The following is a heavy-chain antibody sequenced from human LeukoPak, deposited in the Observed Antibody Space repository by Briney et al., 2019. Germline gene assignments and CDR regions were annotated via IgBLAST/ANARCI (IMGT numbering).Heavy chain of an antibody. CDR1: GGTFSSYA. D-gene: IGHD3-22*01. CDR3: ARVISGDSSGYPFDY. V-gene: IGHV1-69*05. J-gene: IGHJ4*02. CDR2: IIPIFGTA. Sequence: SVKVSCKASGGTFSSYAISWVRQAPGQGLEWMGGIIPIFGTANYAQKFQGRVTMTRNTSISTAYMELSSLRSEDTAVYYCARVISGDSSGYPFDYWGQGTLVTVSS.